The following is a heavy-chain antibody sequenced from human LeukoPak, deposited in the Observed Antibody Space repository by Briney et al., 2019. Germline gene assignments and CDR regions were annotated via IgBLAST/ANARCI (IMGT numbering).Heavy chain of an antibody. Sequence: GGSLRLSCAASGFSFSRYWMNWVRQAPGKGLEWVADIKGDGHEKNYVDSVKGRFSISRDNARNSLYLQMDSLRAEDTAVYYCAKEGAYPIITYDSWGQGALVTVSS. CDR1: GFSFSRYW. V-gene: IGHV3-7*01. D-gene: IGHD3-10*01. CDR2: IKGDGHEK. J-gene: IGHJ5*01. CDR3: AKEGAYPIITYDS.